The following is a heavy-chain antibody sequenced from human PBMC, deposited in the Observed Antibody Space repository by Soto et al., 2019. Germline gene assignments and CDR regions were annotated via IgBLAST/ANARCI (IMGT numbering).Heavy chain of an antibody. CDR2: IYSSGST. CDR1: GGSISSDYFY. V-gene: IGHV4-30-4*02. D-gene: IGHD6-19*01. Sequence: SETLSLTCTVSGGSISSDYFYWTWIRQPPGKGLEWIGYIYSSGSTSYNPSLKSRLTMSLDTSRNQLSLKLSSVTAADTAVYYCARDRRIAVAGDNDDFDIWGQGTMVTVSS. CDR3: ARDRRIAVAGDNDDFDI. J-gene: IGHJ3*02.